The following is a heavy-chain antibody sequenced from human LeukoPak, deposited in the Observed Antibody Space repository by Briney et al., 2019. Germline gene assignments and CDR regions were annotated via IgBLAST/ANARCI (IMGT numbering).Heavy chain of an antibody. Sequence: SETLSLTCTVSGGSISTYYWSWIRQPPGKGLEYIGYIYYSGSTNYNPSLKSRVTISVDTSKNQFSLKLSSVTAADAAVYYCARNKVAAGSDWFDPWGQGTLVTVSS. V-gene: IGHV4-59*08. D-gene: IGHD6-13*01. J-gene: IGHJ5*02. CDR1: GGSISTYY. CDR2: IYYSGST. CDR3: ARNKVAAGSDWFDP.